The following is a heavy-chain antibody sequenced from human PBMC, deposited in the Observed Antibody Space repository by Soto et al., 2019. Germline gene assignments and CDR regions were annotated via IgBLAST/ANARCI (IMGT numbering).Heavy chain of an antibody. CDR3: AKDKRAVRGVITKYYFDY. D-gene: IGHD3-10*01. CDR2: ISYDGSNK. CDR1: GFTFSSYG. Sequence: PGGSLRLSCAASGFTFSSYGMHWVRQAPGKGLEWVAVISYDGSNKYYADSVKGRFTISRDNSKNTLYLQMNSLRAEDTAVYYCAKDKRAVRGVITKYYFDYWGQGTLVTVSS. J-gene: IGHJ4*02. V-gene: IGHV3-30*18.